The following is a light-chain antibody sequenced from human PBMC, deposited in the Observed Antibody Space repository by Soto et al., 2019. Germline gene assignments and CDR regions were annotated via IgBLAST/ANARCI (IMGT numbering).Light chain of an antibody. V-gene: IGKV3-11*01. J-gene: IGKJ1*01. CDR2: DAS. CDR1: QSVSSY. CDR3: QQRSNWPPTWT. Sequence: EIVLTQSPATLSLSPVEIATLSFIASQSVSSYLAWYQQKPGQAPRLLIYDASNRATGIPARFSGSGSGTDFTLTISSLEPEDFAVYYCQQRSNWPPTWTCGQGTKGDIK.